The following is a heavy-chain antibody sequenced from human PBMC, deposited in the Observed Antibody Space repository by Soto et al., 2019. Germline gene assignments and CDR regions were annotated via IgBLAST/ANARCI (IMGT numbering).Heavy chain of an antibody. CDR3: ARDRDVRADVLYYFDH. CDR2: INPNTGGT. Sequence: ASVKVSCKASGYRFTAYHMHWVRQAPGQGLEWMGWINPNTGGTYYAQKFQGSVTMTRDTSITTAYMELSGLRSDDTAVYYCARDRDVRADVLYYFDHWGQGTLVNVS. CDR1: GYRFTAYH. V-gene: IGHV1-2*04. D-gene: IGHD3-10*01. J-gene: IGHJ4*02.